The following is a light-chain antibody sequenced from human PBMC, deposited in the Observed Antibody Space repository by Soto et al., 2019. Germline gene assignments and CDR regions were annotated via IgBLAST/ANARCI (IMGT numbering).Light chain of an antibody. CDR2: DAS. CDR1: QSVSSY. J-gene: IGKJ3*01. CDR3: HQRSNWPLT. V-gene: IGKV3-11*01. Sequence: EIVLTQSPATLSLFPGERATLSCRASQSVSSYLAWFQQKPGQAPRLLIYDASNRATDIPARFSGSGSGTDFTLTISSLEPEDFAVYYWHQRSNWPLTFGPGTKVDNK.